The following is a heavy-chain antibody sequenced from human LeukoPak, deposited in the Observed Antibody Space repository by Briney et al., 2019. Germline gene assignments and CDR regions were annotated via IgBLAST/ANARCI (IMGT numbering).Heavy chain of an antibody. Sequence: PSETLSLTCTVSGGSISSSSYYWGWIRQPPGKGLEWIGSIYYSGSTYYNPSLKSRVTISVDTSKNQFSLKLSSVTAADTAVYYCASRDCSSTSCYYYYYYYMGVWGKGTTVTVSS. D-gene: IGHD2-2*01. CDR3: ASRDCSSTSCYYYYYYYMGV. CDR2: IYYSGST. V-gene: IGHV4-39*01. J-gene: IGHJ6*03. CDR1: GGSISSSSYY.